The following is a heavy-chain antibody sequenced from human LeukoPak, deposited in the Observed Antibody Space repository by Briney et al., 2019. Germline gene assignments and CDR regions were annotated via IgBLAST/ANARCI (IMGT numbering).Heavy chain of an antibody. CDR2: ISYDGSNK. Sequence: GGSLRLSCTASGFTFSNYGMHWVRQAPGKGLEWEAVISYDGSNKYYADSVKGRFTISRDNSKNTLYLQMNSLRAEDTAVYYCAKEANYYDSSGYYRYYYYYYMDVWGKGTTVTVSS. CDR3: AKEANYYDSSGYYRYYYYYYMDV. V-gene: IGHV3-30*18. CDR1: GFTFSNYG. J-gene: IGHJ6*03. D-gene: IGHD3-22*01.